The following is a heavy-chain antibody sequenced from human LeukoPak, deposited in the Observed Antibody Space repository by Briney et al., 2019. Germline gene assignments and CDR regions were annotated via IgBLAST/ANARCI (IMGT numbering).Heavy chain of an antibody. CDR2: INPSGGST. CDR1: GYTFNNHY. J-gene: IGHJ4*02. V-gene: IGHV1-46*02. Sequence: ASVKVSCKASGYTFNNHYMYWVRQAPGQGLEWMGVINPSGGSTSYAQKFQGRVTVTRDTSTSTVHMELSGLRSEDTAVYYCARDQEVFDYWGQGTLVTVSS. CDR3: ARDQEVFDY.